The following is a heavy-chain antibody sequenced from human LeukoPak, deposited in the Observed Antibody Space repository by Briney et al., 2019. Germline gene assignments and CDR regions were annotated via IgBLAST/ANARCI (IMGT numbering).Heavy chain of an antibody. Sequence: ASVKVSCKASGYTFTSYYIHWVRQAPGQGLEWMGIINPGGVSTSYTQKFQGRVTMTSDTSTGTVYMELSSLRSDDMAVYYCARGVSTSPDRDAFDIWGQGTMVTVSS. V-gene: IGHV1-46*01. CDR3: ARGVSTSPDRDAFDI. J-gene: IGHJ3*02. D-gene: IGHD2-2*01. CDR2: INPGGVST. CDR1: GYTFTSYY.